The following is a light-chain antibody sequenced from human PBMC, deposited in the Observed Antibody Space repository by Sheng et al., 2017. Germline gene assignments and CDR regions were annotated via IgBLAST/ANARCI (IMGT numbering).Light chain of an antibody. J-gene: IGKJ4*01. CDR2: GAS. CDR1: QSVSSSY. CDR3: QQYDKWPLP. V-gene: IGKV3-20*01. Sequence: EIVLTQSPGTLSLSPGERATLSCRASQSVSSSYLAWYQHKNGQAPRLLIYGASRRATGIPDRFSGSGSGTDFTLTITRLEPEDSAVYYCQQYDKWPLPFGGGTKVEIK.